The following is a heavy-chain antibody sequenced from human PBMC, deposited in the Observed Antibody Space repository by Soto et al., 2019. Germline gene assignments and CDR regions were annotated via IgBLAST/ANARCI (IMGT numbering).Heavy chain of an antibody. CDR2: INAGNGNT. V-gene: IGHV1-3*01. CDR1: GYTFTSYA. Sequence: QVQLVQSGAEVKKPGASVKVSCKASGYTFTSYAMHWVRQAPGQRLEWMGWINAGNGNTKYSQKFQGRVTITRDTSASTAYMELSSLRSEDTAVYYCARTGQGTDCCSCYHANFDYWGQGTLVTVSS. J-gene: IGHJ4*02. D-gene: IGHD3-3*01. CDR3: ARTGQGTDCCSCYHANFDY.